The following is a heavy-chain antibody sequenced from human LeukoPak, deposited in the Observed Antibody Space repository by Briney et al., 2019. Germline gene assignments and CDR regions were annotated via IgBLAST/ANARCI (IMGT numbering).Heavy chain of an antibody. CDR3: AKGDSSGYYYRPGYYFDY. CDR1: GFPFSSYA. Sequence: GSLGPPLAAPGFPFSSYAMSWGRQAPGKGLGGVPAFRGSGGSTYYADSVKGRFTISRDNSKNTLYLQMNSLRAEDTAVYYCAKGDSSGYYYRPGYYFDYWGQGTLVTVSS. D-gene: IGHD3-22*01. CDR2: FRGSGGST. V-gene: IGHV3-23*01. J-gene: IGHJ4*02.